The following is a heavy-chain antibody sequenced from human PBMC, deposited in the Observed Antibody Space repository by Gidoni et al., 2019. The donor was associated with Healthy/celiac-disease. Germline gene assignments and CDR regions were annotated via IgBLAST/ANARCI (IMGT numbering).Heavy chain of an antibody. CDR3: AKEALHDSSGYYSYYFDY. D-gene: IGHD3-22*01. CDR2: ISGSGGST. J-gene: IGHJ4*02. V-gene: IGHV3-23*01. Sequence: EVQLLESGGGLVQPGGSLRLSCAASGFTFSSYAMSWVRQAPGKGLEGVSAISGSGGSTYYADSVKGRFTISRDNSKNTLYLQMNSLRAEDTAVYYCAKEALHDSSGYYSYYFDYWGQGTLVTVSS. CDR1: GFTFSSYA.